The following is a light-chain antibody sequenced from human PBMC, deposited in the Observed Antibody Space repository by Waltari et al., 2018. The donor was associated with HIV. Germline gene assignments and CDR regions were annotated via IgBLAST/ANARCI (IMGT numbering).Light chain of an antibody. J-gene: IGLJ3*02. Sequence: QSVLGQPPSASGTAGQLVTISCSGTSANIGRNYIYWYQHFPAATPHRIMYNNGQRPSGGPDRFFGSKSGISASLAISGLQRDDEATYYCATWDDKQWVFGGGTKVTVL. CDR1: SANIGRNY. CDR2: NNG. CDR3: ATWDDKQWV. V-gene: IGLV1-47*02.